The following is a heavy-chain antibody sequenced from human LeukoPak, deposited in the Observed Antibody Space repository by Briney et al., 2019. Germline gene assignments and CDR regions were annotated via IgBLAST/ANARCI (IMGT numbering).Heavy chain of an antibody. CDR3: ARGYCTSTSCYNDY. J-gene: IGHJ4*02. V-gene: IGHV3-30*03. CDR2: LSYDGTNK. Sequence: GGSLRLSCAASGFTFSSYGMHWVRQAPGKGLEWVAALSYDGTNKYYADYVKGRFTISRDTSKSSLYLQMNTLRAEDTALYYCARGYCTSTSCYNDYWGQGTLVTVSS. CDR1: GFTFSSYG. D-gene: IGHD2-2*02.